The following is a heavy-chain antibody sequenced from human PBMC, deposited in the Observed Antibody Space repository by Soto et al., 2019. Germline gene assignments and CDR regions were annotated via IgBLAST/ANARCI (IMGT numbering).Heavy chain of an antibody. CDR1: GFTFSSYA. J-gene: IGHJ6*02. CDR3: AKYSPPHSYSSGWSPYYYYGMDV. D-gene: IGHD6-19*01. Sequence: EVQLLESGGGLVQPGGSLRLSCAASGFTFSSYAMSWVRQAPGKGLEWVSAISGSGGSTYYEDSVKGRFTISRDNSKNTLYPQINSLRAEDTAVDYCAKYSPPHSYSSGWSPYYYYGMDVWGQGTTVTVSS. CDR2: ISGSGGST. V-gene: IGHV3-23*01.